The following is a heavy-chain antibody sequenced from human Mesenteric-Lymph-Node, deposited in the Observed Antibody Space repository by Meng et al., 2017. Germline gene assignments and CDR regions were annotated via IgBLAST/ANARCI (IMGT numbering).Heavy chain of an antibody. CDR1: GFTFSSYA. J-gene: IGHJ4*02. CDR3: AKDLLYSSSWYYFDY. CDR2: ISGSGGST. V-gene: IGHV3-23*01. D-gene: IGHD6-13*01. Sequence: GESLKISCAASGFTFSSYAISWVRQAPGKGLEWVSAISGSGGSTYYADSVKGRFTITRDNSKNTLYLQMNSPRAEDTAVYYCAKDLLYSSSWYYFDYWGQGTLVTVSS.